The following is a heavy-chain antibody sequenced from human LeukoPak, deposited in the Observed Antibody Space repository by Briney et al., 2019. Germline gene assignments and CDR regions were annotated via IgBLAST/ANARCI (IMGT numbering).Heavy chain of an antibody. D-gene: IGHD6-13*01. J-gene: IGHJ4*02. Sequence: GASVKVSCKASGYIFTSYGINWVRQAPGQGLEWMGWISTYNGNTNYAQKLQGRVTMTTDTSTSTAYMELRSLRSDDTAVYYCARVIGAAAGPYYFDYWGQGTLVTVFS. CDR3: ARVIGAAAGPYYFDY. V-gene: IGHV1-18*01. CDR2: ISTYNGNT. CDR1: GYIFTSYG.